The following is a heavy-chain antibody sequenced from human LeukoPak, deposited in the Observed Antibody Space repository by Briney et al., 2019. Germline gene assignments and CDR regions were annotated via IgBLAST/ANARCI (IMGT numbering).Heavy chain of an antibody. J-gene: IGHJ4*02. CDR1: GFTFSSYG. CDR2: ISYDGSNE. Sequence: GGSLRLSCAASGFTFSSYGMHWVRQAPGKGLEWVALISYDGSNEYYADSVKGRFTISRDNSKNTLYLQMCSLRAEDTAVYYCARTSLVLVPAAMDCWGQGTLVTVSS. V-gene: IGHV3-30*19. D-gene: IGHD2-2*01. CDR3: ARTSLVLVPAAMDC.